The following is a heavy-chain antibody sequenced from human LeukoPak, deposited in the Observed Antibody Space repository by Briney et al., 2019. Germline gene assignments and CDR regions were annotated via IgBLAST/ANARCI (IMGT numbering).Heavy chain of an antibody. D-gene: IGHD5-18*01. Sequence: PGGSLRLSCAASGFTFSTYGMHWVRQAPGKGLEWVAFIRYDGRNKYYADSVKGRFTISRDNSKNTLCLQMNSLRAEDTAVYYCARYSYRYTERLNDYWGQGTLVTVSS. CDR3: ARYSYRYTERLNDY. J-gene: IGHJ4*02. CDR2: IRYDGRNK. V-gene: IGHV3-30*02. CDR1: GFTFSTYG.